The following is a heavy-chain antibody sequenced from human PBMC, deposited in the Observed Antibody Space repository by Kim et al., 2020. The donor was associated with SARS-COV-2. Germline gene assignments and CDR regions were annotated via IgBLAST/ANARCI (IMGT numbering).Heavy chain of an antibody. J-gene: IGHJ4*02. D-gene: IGHD6-13*01. CDR1: GGTFSSYV. CDR2: IIPIFAAA. V-gene: IGHV1-69*13. CDR3: ASGDRSRWTLDS. Sequence: SVKVSCKTSGGTFSSYVMSWVRQAPGQGLEWMGGIIPIFAAANYAQKFQGRVTITADGSTSTSYMELSSLRSEDTAVYFCASGDRSRWTLDSWGQGTLVTVSS.